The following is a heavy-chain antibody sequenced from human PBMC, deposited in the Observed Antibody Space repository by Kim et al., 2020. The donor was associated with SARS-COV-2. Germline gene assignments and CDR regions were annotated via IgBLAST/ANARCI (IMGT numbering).Heavy chain of an antibody. J-gene: IGHJ5*02. V-gene: IGHV1-18*01. D-gene: IGHD2-21*02. CDR1: GYTFTSYG. CDR3: ARVPPTCGGDCYGLSNWFDP. Sequence: ASVKVSCKASGYTFTSYGISWVRQAPGQGLEWMGWISAYNGNTNYAQKLQGRVTMTTDTSTSTAYMELRSLRSDDTAVYYCARVPPTCGGDCYGLSNWFDPWGQGTLVTVSS. CDR2: ISAYNGNT.